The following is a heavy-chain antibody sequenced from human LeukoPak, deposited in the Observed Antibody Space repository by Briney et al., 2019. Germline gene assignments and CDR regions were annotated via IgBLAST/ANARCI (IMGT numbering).Heavy chain of an antibody. CDR2: SYYSGST. D-gene: IGHD3-10*01. Sequence: SETLSLTCSVSGGSISSSSYYWGWIRQPPGKGLEWIGRSYYSGSTYYNPSLKSRVTISVDTSKNQFSLKLSSVTAADTAVYYSARDLRFGELSYYYYGMDVWGQGTTVTVSS. CDR1: GGSISSSSYY. CDR3: ARDLRFGELSYYYYGMDV. J-gene: IGHJ6*02. V-gene: IGHV4-39*07.